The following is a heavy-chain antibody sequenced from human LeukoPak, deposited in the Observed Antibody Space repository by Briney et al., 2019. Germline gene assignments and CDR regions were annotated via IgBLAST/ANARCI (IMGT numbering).Heavy chain of an antibody. CDR3: AKDGLAVAGFDY. V-gene: IGHV3-9*01. J-gene: IGHJ4*02. CDR1: GFTFDDYA. D-gene: IGHD6-19*01. Sequence: GGSLRLSCAASGFTFDDYAMHWVRQAPGKGLDWVSGISWNSGSIGYADSVKGRFTISRDNAKNSLYLQMNSLRAEDTALYYCAKDGLAVAGFDYWGQGTLVTVSS. CDR2: ISWNSGSI.